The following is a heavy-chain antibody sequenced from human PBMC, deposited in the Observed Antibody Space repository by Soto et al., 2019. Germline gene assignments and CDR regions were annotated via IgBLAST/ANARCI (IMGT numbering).Heavy chain of an antibody. CDR3: VRHEVAVSGAYYMDV. D-gene: IGHD3-10*01. J-gene: IGHJ6*02. CDR1: PDSLTSSCYY. CDR2: IYYNGTT. V-gene: IGHV4-39*01. Sequence: LSLPCTVSPDSLTSSCYYWGWIRQTPGKGQEWIGSIYYNGTTYYNPSLKSSVFISLDPSKAPFSLRLKSVTLADPATFYRVRHEVAVSGAYYMDVWGRGTTVTVSS.